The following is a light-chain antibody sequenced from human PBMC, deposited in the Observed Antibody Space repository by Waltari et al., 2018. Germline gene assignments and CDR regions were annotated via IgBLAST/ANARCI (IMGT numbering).Light chain of an antibody. CDR3: CSYAGSSTFVV. V-gene: IGLV2-23*02. J-gene: IGLJ2*01. Sequence: QSALTQPASVSGSPGQSITISCTGTSSDVWSYNLVSWYQQHPDKAPKLMIYEVSKRPSGFSNRFSVSRSGNTASLTISGLQAEDEADYYCCSYAGSSTFVVFGGGTKLTVL. CDR2: EVS. CDR1: SSDVWSYNL.